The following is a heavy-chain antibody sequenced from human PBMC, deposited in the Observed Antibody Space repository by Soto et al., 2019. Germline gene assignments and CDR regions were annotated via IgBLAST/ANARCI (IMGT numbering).Heavy chain of an antibody. D-gene: IGHD2-8*01. Sequence: QGQLVQSGGEAKKPGASVKVSCKASGYTFTRYGISWVRQAPGQGLEWMGWISGYNGDTNYAQKFQGRVTMTIDTSTSTAYMALRSLTSDHTAVYYCAKNGQPPYYYYGMDVWGQGTTVTVPS. V-gene: IGHV1-18*01. CDR3: AKNGQPPYYYYGMDV. CDR1: GYTFTRYG. J-gene: IGHJ6*02. CDR2: ISGYNGDT.